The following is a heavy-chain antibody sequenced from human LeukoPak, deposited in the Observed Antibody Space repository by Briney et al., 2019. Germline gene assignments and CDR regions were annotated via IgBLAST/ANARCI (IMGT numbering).Heavy chain of an antibody. Sequence: SETLSLTCTVSGGSVSDNNFFWNWIRQPPGKGLEWIVYIYNSGSTNYNPALNSRVTISVDTSNNQFSLKLSSVTAADTAVYYCTRGGCSSTSCYPPHWFDPWGQGTLVTVSS. CDR1: GGSVSDNNFF. D-gene: IGHD2-2*01. J-gene: IGHJ5*02. CDR2: IYNSGST. CDR3: TRGGCSSTSCYPPHWFDP. V-gene: IGHV4-61*01.